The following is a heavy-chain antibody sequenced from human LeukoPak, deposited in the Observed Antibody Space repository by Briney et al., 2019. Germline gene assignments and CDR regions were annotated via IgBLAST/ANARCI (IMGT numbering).Heavy chain of an antibody. CDR2: ISGYNGNT. CDR1: GYTFAASG. CDR3: ARDLRPFPGSYYSYYHYMDV. D-gene: IGHD1-26*01. Sequence: ASVKVSCKAYGYTFAASGIGWVRQAPGQGLEWLGWISGYNGNTNSAQKLQGRVTMTTDTSTDTAYMELGSLRVDGTAIYYCARDLRPFPGSYYSYYHYMDVWGEGTSVSVS. V-gene: IGHV1-18*01. J-gene: IGHJ6*03.